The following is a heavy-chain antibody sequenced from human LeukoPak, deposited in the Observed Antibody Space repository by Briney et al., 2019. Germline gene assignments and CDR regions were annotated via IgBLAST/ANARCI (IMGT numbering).Heavy chain of an antibody. Sequence: GGSLRLSCAASGFTFSSYAMQWVPQTPGKGLEWVALISYDGSAQYYADSVKGRFTISRDAAMNTLYLHMNSLRVEDTAVYYCAKEIRGFIPASWGQGTLVTVSS. D-gene: IGHD3-16*02. J-gene: IGHJ5*02. CDR1: GFTFSSYA. CDR2: ISYDGSAQ. V-gene: IGHV3-30*01. CDR3: AKEIRGFIPAS.